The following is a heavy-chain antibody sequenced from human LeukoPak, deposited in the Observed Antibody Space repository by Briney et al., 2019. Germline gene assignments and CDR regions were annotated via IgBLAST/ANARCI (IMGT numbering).Heavy chain of an antibody. CDR2: ISYGGSNK. V-gene: IGHV3-30*04. J-gene: IGHJ4*02. CDR1: GFTFSNYA. D-gene: IGHD2-8*01. Sequence: GRSLRLSCVASGFTFSNYAMHWVRQAPGKGLEWVAVISYGGSNKYYADSVKGRFTISRDNSKNTLYLQMISLRAEDTAVYFCARGLPLGFCTYGVCYPPKHLDFWGQGTLVTVSS. CDR3: ARGLPLGFCTYGVCYPPKHLDF.